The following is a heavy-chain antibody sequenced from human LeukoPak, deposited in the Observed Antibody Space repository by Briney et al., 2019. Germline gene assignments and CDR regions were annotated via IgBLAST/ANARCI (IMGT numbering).Heavy chain of an antibody. D-gene: IGHD2-21*02. V-gene: IGHV1-69*04. CDR2: IIPMLDIA. CDR3: ARDLRSDEGYFDY. J-gene: IGHJ4*02. Sequence: SVTVSCKASGNTFSTYAINWVRHAPGQGLEWMGRIIPMLDIANYAQKFQGRVTITADKSTSTAYMDLSSLRSEDTAVYYCARDLRSDEGYFDYWGQGTLVTVSS. CDR1: GNTFSTYA.